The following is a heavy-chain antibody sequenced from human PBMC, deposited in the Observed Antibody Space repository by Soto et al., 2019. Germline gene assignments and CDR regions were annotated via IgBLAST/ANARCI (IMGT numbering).Heavy chain of an antibody. Sequence: QVQLQESGPGLVKPAETLSLTCIVSGGSISTDNYYWAWIRQPPGKGVEWIGSIYYSGSTNYNPSLKSRVTMSVDTSMNQLSLKLTSLTAADTAVYYCARLYGSGRLGGVYWGQGTLVSVSS. CDR1: GGSISTDNYY. CDR2: IYYSGST. D-gene: IGHD3-10*01. J-gene: IGHJ4*02. V-gene: IGHV4-39*01. CDR3: ARLYGSGRLGGVY.